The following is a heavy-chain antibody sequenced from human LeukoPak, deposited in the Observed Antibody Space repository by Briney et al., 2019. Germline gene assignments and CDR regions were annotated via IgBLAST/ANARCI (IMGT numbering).Heavy chain of an antibody. J-gene: IGHJ5*02. CDR3: ARHRPPSSSWSGSWFDP. D-gene: IGHD6-13*01. V-gene: IGHV5-51*01. CDR2: IYPGDSDT. Sequence: GEPLKISCKGSGYSFTSYWIGWVRQMPGKGLEWMGIIYPGDSDTRYSPSFQGQVTISADKSISTAYLQWSSLKASDTAMYYCARHRPPSSSWSGSWFDPWGQGTLVTVSS. CDR1: GYSFTSYW.